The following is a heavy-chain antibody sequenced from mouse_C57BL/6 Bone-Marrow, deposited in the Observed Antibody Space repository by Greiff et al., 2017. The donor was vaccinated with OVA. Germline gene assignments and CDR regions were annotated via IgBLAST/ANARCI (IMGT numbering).Heavy chain of an antibody. J-gene: IGHJ2*01. D-gene: IGHD1-1*01. CDR1: DSEVFPIAY. Sequence: QVQLQQSGSELRSPGSSVKLSCKDFDSEVFPIAYMSWVRQKPGHGFEWIGGLLPSIGRTIYGEKFEETATLAADTLSNSAYLELNSLTSEDSAIYDGARNYYGSSWVYYFDYWGQGTTLTVSS. CDR2: LLPSIGRT. CDR3: ARNYYGSSWVYYFDY. V-gene: IGHV15-2*01.